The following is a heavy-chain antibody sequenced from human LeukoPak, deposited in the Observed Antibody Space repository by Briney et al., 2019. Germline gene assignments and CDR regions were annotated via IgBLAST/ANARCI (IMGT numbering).Heavy chain of an antibody. CDR2: IYYSGST. V-gene: IGHV4-59*12. Sequence: SETLSLTCTVSGGSISSYYWSWIRQPPGKGLEWIGYIYYSGSTYYNPSLKSRVTISVDTSKNQFSLKLSSVTAADTAVYYCARDGGFGELPMPFDYWGQGTLVTVSS. CDR3: ARDGGFGELPMPFDY. CDR1: GGSISSYY. J-gene: IGHJ4*02. D-gene: IGHD3-10*01.